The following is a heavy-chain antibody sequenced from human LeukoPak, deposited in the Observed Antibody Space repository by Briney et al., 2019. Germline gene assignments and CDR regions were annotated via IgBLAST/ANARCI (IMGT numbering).Heavy chain of an antibody. D-gene: IGHD2-2*01. CDR3: VKGSDYCSSTSCYFSIHAFDI. J-gene: IGHJ3*02. CDR2: ISSNGGST. Sequence: GGSLRLSCSASGFTFSSYDMHWVRQAPGKGLEYVSAISSNGGSTYYADSVKGRFTISRDNSKNTLYLQMSSLRAEDTAVYYCVKGSDYCSSTSCYFSIHAFDIWGQGTMVTVSS. CDR1: GFTFSSYD. V-gene: IGHV3-64D*06.